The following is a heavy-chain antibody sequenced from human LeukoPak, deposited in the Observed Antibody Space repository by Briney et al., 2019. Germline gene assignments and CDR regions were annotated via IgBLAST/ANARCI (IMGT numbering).Heavy chain of an antibody. D-gene: IGHD3-16*01. Sequence: PSETLSLTCTVSGYSINSGFYWGWIRQPPGKGLEWIGSIYHSGSAHYKSSLKSRVTISVDTSKNQLSLKLTSVTAADTAVYYCARGVGLTQGGAFDFWGQGTLVTVSS. CDR1: GYSINSGFY. J-gene: IGHJ4*02. CDR3: ARGVGLTQGGAFDF. CDR2: IYHSGSA. V-gene: IGHV4-38-2*02.